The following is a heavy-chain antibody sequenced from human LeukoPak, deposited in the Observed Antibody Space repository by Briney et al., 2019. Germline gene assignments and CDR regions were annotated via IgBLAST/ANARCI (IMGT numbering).Heavy chain of an antibody. CDR3: ARALWELRNPDY. D-gene: IGHD1-26*01. CDR2: INPSGGST. V-gene: IGHV1-46*01. CDR1: GYTLTELS. Sequence: ASVKVSCKVSGYTLTELSMHWVRQAPGQGLEWMGIINPSGGSTSYAQKFQGRVTMTRDTSTSTVYMELSSLRSEDTAVYYCARALWELRNPDYWGQGTLVTVSS. J-gene: IGHJ4*02.